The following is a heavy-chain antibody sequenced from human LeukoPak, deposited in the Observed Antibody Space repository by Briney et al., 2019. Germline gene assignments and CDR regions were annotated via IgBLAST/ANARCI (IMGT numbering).Heavy chain of an antibody. Sequence: SETLSLTCTVSGGSISSYYWSWIRQSPGKGLEWIGYVYYSGSTNYNPSLKGRVTISVDTSKSQFSLKLTSVTAADTAVYYCARQGDYRYPFDSWGQGTLVTVSS. CDR3: ARQGDYRYPFDS. D-gene: IGHD3-16*02. V-gene: IGHV4-59*08. J-gene: IGHJ4*02. CDR2: VYYSGST. CDR1: GGSISSYY.